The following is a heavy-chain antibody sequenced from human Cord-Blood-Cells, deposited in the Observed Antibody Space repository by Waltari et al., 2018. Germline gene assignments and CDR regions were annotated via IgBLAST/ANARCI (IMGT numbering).Heavy chain of an antibody. J-gene: IGHJ4*02. V-gene: IGHV1-69*06. CDR3: ARGPIFYYGSGSYQYYFDY. CDR2: IIPIFGTT. Sequence: QVQLVQSGAEVKKPGSSVKVSCKASGGTFSSYAISWVRQAPGQGLEWRGGIIPIFGTTNYAQKFQGRVTMTADKSTSTAYMELSSLRSEDTAVYYCARGPIFYYGSGSYQYYFDYWGQGTLVTVSS. CDR1: GGTFSSYA. D-gene: IGHD3-10*01.